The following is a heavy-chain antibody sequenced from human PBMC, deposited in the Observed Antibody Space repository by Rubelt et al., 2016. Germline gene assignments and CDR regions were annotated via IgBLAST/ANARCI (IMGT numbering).Heavy chain of an antibody. CDR3: ASVGRSGYWYFEL. J-gene: IGHJ2*01. CDR2: ISSDGGST. Sequence: EVQLVESGGGLVQPGGSLRLYCAASGFTFSTYTMHWVRQAPGKGLEYVSAISSDGGSTYYASSVKGRFTISRDNSKSTLDLQRGSLKAEDMAVYYCASVGRSGYWYFELWGRGTLVTVSS. V-gene: IGHV3-64*01. CDR1: GFTFSTYT.